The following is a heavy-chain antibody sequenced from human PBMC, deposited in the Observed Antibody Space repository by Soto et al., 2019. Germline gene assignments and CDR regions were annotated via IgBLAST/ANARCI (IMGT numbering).Heavy chain of an antibody. V-gene: IGHV1-69*13. CDR3: ARGVVVVTAAHRPNWFDP. D-gene: IGHD2-2*01. CDR2: IIPIFGTA. CDR1: GGTFSSYA. Sequence: GXSVKVSCNASGGTFSSYAIGLVRQAPGQGLEWMGGIIPIFGTANYAQKFQGRVTITADESTSTAYMELSSLRSEDTAVYYCARGVVVVTAAHRPNWFDPWGQGTLVTVPQ. J-gene: IGHJ5*02.